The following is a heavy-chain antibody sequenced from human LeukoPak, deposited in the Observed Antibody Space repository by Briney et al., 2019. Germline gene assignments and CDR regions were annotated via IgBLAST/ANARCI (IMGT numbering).Heavy chain of an antibody. CDR2: ISGSGGST. D-gene: IGHD6-19*01. J-gene: IGHJ4*02. Sequence: GGSLRLSCAASGFTFSSYAMSWVRQAPGKGLEWVSAISGSGGSTYYADSVKGRFTISRDNSKNTLYLQMNSLRAEDTAVYYCAKEGKNSSGWPHYYFDYWGQGTLVTVSS. CDR3: AKEGKNSSGWPHYYFDY. V-gene: IGHV3-23*01. CDR1: GFTFSSYA.